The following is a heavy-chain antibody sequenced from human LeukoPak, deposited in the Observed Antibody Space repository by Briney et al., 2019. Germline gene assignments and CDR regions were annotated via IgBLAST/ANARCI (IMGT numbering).Heavy chain of an antibody. CDR2: FDPDDGET. Sequence: ASVKVSCKVSGYTLTELSMHWVRQAPGKGLEWMGGFDPDDGETIYAQKFQGRVTMTEDTSTDTAYMELSSLRSEDTAVYYCATALADYYDSSGYYFPFDYWGQGTLVTVSS. CDR1: GYTLTELS. CDR3: ATALADYYDSSGYYFPFDY. J-gene: IGHJ4*02. D-gene: IGHD3-22*01. V-gene: IGHV1-24*01.